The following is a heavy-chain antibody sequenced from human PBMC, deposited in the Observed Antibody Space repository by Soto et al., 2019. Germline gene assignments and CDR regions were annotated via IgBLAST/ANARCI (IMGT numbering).Heavy chain of an antibody. D-gene: IGHD3-3*01. Sequence: GGSLRLSCAASGFTFSDYYMSWIRQAPGKGLEWVSYISSSGSTIYYADSVKGRFTISRDNAKNSLYLQMNSLRAEDTAVYYCARTIPPYYDFWSGYGPLDHFDYWGQGTLVTVSS. V-gene: IGHV3-11*01. CDR2: ISSSGSTI. CDR1: GFTFSDYY. J-gene: IGHJ4*02. CDR3: ARTIPPYYDFWSGYGPLDHFDY.